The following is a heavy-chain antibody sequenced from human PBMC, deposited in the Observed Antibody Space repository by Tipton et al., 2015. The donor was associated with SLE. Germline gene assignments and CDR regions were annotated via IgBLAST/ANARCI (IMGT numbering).Heavy chain of an antibody. V-gene: IGHV4-61*01. J-gene: IGHJ6*02. Sequence: TLSLTCAVSGDSVRSGSFYWAWIRQPPGKGLEWIGYIYDIVHTMYNYSLRSRFTISVDPSKNQISLKLNSVTAADTAVYHCARVPLEVRTMDVWGPGTTVIVSS. D-gene: IGHD4/OR15-4a*01. CDR3: ARVPLEVRTMDV. CDR2: IYDIVHT. CDR1: GDSVRSGSFY.